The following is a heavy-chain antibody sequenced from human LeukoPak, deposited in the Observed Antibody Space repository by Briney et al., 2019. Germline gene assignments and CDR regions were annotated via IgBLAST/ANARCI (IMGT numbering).Heavy chain of an antibody. J-gene: IGHJ4*02. D-gene: IGHD3-22*01. V-gene: IGHV3-23*01. CDR1: GFTFSSYG. CDR2: ISGSGGST. Sequence: GGSLRLSCAASGFTFSSYGMSWVRQAPGKGLEWVSVISGSGGSTYYAASVKGRFTISSDNSKNTLYLQMNSLRVEDTAVYYCAKDSRGYQDYFDYWGQGTLVTVSS. CDR3: AKDSRGYQDYFDY.